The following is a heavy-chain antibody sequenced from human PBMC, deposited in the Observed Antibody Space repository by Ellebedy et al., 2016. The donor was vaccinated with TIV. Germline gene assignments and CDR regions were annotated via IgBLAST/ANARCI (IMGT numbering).Heavy chain of an antibody. J-gene: IGHJ4*02. Sequence: MPSETLSLTCTVSGCSITGYYWSWILQPPGKGLEWIASIFYSGSINYNPYLSSRATISVDTSNHQVSLQLSSVTAADTAIYYCARYTHRVRGVSFDSWGPGTLVTVSS. V-gene: IGHV4-59*08. CDR1: GCSITGYY. CDR2: IFYSGSI. D-gene: IGHD3-10*01. CDR3: ARYTHRVRGVSFDS.